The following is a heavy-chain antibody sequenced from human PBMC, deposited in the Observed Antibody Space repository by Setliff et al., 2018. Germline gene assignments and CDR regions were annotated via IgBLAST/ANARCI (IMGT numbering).Heavy chain of an antibody. D-gene: IGHD3-22*01. CDR2: IYSSGST. V-gene: IGHV4-61*08. CDR3: ARDSGYYLYYFDY. J-gene: IGHJ4*02. CDR1: GGSISSGDYY. Sequence: SETLSLTCTVSGGSISSGDYYWSWIRQPPGKGLEWIGYIYSSGSTYYNPSLKSRVTISVDTSKNQFSLKLSSATAADTAVYYCARDSGYYLYYFDYWGQGTLVTVSS.